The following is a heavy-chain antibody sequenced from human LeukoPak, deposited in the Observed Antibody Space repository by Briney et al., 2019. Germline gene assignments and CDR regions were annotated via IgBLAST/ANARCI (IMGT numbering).Heavy chain of an antibody. J-gene: IGHJ6*03. V-gene: IGHV1-18*01. CDR2: ISAYNGNT. CDR3: ARTHHYSTYGSVGTAYYYYMDV. CDR1: GYTFTSYG. D-gene: IGHD4-11*01. Sequence: ASVMVSCKASGYTFTSYGISWVRQAPGQGLEWMGWISAYNGNTNYAQKLQGRVTMTTDTSTSTAYMELRRLGSDGTAVYYCARTHHYSTYGSVGTAYYYYMDVWGKQTTPTLPS.